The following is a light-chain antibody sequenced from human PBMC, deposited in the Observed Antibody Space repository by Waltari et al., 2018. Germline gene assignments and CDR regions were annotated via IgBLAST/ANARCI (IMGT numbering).Light chain of an antibody. Sequence: ATLSCRASQSVGKYLAWYQQKPGQAPRLLIYDTSTRATGIPDRFSGSGSGTDFSLTISRLEPEDFAVYYCQKYVSLPATFGQGTKVQIK. CDR2: DTS. V-gene: IGKV3-20*01. CDR3: QKYVSLPAT. CDR1: QSVGKY. J-gene: IGKJ1*01.